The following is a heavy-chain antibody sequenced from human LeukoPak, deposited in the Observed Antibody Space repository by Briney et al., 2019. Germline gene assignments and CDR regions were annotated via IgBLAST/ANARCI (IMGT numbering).Heavy chain of an antibody. CDR3: ARDENGYVWGSFRA. D-gene: IGHD3-16*02. V-gene: IGHV4-39*07. Sequence: KPSETLSLTCSVSVLAISGSSYYWAWIRQPPGKGLEYIGNIHYTGSTYYNPSLKSRVTISLDTSKNQFSLKLTSVTAADTAVYYCARDENGYVWGSFRAWGQGTLVTVSS. CDR2: IHYTGST. J-gene: IGHJ5*02. CDR1: VLAISGSSYY.